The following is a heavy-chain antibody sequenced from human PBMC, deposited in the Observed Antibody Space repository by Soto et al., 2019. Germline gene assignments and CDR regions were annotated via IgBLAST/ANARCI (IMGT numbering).Heavy chain of an antibody. J-gene: IGHJ4*02. Sequence: SETLSLTCTVSGGSISSSYRAWIRQSPGKGLEWIGSIYYSGSTYYNPSLKSRVTISVDTSKNQFSLNLSSVTAADTAVYYCARHISVYSSHYFDSWVQGTLATV. CDR2: IYYSGST. CDR3: ARHISVYSSHYFDS. D-gene: IGHD6-19*01. V-gene: IGHV4-39*01. CDR1: GGSISSSY.